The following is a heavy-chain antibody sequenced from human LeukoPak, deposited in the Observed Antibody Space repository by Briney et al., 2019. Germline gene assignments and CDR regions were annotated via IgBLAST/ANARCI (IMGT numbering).Heavy chain of an antibody. CDR2: INAGNGNT. V-gene: IGHV1-3*01. J-gene: IGHJ4*02. Sequence: GASVTVSCKASGYTFTSYAMHWVRQAPGQRLEWMGWINAGNGNTKYSQKFQGRVTITRDTSASTAYMELSSLRSEDTAVYYCARDRAGWKTFDYWGQGTLVTVSS. CDR1: GYTFTSYA. D-gene: IGHD6-19*01. CDR3: ARDRAGWKTFDY.